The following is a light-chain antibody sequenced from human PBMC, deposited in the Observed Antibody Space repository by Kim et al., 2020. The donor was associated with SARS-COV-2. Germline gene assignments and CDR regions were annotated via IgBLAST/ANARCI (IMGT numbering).Light chain of an antibody. CDR1: KLGDKY. Sequence: LSPGQTASITFAGDKLGDKYACWYKQKPGQSPVLVIYQDSKRPAGIPERFSGSNSGNTATLTISGTQAMDEADYYCQAWDSSTAVFGGGTQLTVL. CDR3: QAWDSSTAV. CDR2: QDS. J-gene: IGLJ2*01. V-gene: IGLV3-1*01.